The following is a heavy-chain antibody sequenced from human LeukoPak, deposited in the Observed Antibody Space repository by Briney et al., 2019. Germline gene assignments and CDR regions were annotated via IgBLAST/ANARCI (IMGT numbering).Heavy chain of an antibody. CDR2: IKSKTDGGTT. D-gene: IGHD3-9*01. Sequence: GGSLRLSCAASGFTFSNAWMSWVRQAPGKGLEWVGRIKSKTDGGTTDYAAPVKGRFTISRDDSKNTLYLQMNSLKTEDTAVYYCTTAVRNILTVMLWGNDYWGQGTLVTVSS. V-gene: IGHV3-15*01. CDR3: TTAVRNILTVMLWGNDY. J-gene: IGHJ4*02. CDR1: GFTFSNAW.